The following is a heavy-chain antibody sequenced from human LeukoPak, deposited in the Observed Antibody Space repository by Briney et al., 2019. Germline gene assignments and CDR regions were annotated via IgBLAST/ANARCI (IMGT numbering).Heavy chain of an antibody. CDR1: GGSISSGSYY. D-gene: IGHD3-10*01. V-gene: IGHV4-61*02. Sequence: PSETLSLTCTVSGGSISSGSYYWSWIRQPAGKGLEWIGRIYTSGSTNYNPSLKSRVTISVDTSKNQFSLKLSSVTAADTAVYYCARDDYGSGSYYKPLGYWGQGTLVTVSP. J-gene: IGHJ4*02. CDR3: ARDDYGSGSYYKPLGY. CDR2: IYTSGST.